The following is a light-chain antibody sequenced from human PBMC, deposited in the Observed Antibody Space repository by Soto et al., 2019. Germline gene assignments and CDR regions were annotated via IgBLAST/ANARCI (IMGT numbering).Light chain of an antibody. V-gene: IGKV3-11*01. CDR3: QQRSNWRMYT. J-gene: IGKJ2*01. Sequence: EIVLTQSPATLSLSPGERATLSCRASQSVSSYLAWYQQKPGQAPRLLIYDASNRATGIPARFSGSGSGTDFKLTISSLEPEDFAVYYCQQRSNWRMYTFGQGTKLEIK. CDR1: QSVSSY. CDR2: DAS.